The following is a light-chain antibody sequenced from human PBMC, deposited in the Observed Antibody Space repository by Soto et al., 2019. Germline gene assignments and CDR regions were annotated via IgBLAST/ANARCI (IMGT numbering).Light chain of an antibody. Sequence: EIVMAQSPGTLSLSRGEGATLSCRASRSINSNFLAWYQQKPCQAPSLLTYGASSRATGIPDRFSGSGSGTDFTLTISRLEPEDFAVYYCQQYGSSPTFGQGTRLEI. CDR3: QQYGSSPT. J-gene: IGKJ5*01. CDR2: GAS. CDR1: RSINSNF. V-gene: IGKV3-20*01.